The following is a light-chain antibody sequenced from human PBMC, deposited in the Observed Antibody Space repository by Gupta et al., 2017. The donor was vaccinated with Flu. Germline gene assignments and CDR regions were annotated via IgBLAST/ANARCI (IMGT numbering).Light chain of an antibody. V-gene: IGKV1D-8*01. Sequence: CRMSQGISSYLAWYQQEPGKAAELLIYAASTLQSGVLSMFSGSGSGTAFPLTISCLQSEDFATYYSQFYYSFRRTFGQGTTVEI. CDR3: QFYYSFRRT. CDR1: QGISSY. CDR2: AAS. J-gene: IGKJ1*01.